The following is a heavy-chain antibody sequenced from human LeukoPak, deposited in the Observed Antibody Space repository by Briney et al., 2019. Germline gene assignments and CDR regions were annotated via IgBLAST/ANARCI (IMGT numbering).Heavy chain of an antibody. V-gene: IGHV4-38-2*02. CDR2: IYHSGST. CDR1: GYSISSDYY. D-gene: IGHD3-16*02. CDR3: ARYDVWGTYRAFDY. Sequence: SETLSLTCTVSGYSISSDYYWGWIRQPPGRGLEWIGTIYHSGSTYYNPSLKSRVTISVDTSKNQFSLKLSSVTAADTAVYYCARYDVWGTYRAFDYWGQGTLVAVSS. J-gene: IGHJ4*02.